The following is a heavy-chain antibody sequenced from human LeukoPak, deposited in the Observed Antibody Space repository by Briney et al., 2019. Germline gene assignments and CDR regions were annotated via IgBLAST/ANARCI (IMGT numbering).Heavy chain of an antibody. CDR1: GFTFSSYS. Sequence: GGSLRLPCAASGFTFSSYSMNWVRQAPGKGLEWVSSISSSSSYIYYADSVKGRFTISRDNAKNSLYLQMNSLRAEDTAVYYCARDGDGSGSYFDENVFEDWFDPWGQGTLVTVSS. CDR2: ISSSSSYI. CDR3: ARDGDGSGSYFDENVFEDWFDP. J-gene: IGHJ5*02. D-gene: IGHD3-10*01. V-gene: IGHV3-21*01.